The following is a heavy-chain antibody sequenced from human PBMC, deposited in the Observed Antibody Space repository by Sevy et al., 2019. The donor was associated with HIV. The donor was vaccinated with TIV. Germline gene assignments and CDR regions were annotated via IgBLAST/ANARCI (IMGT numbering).Heavy chain of an antibody. J-gene: IGHJ4*02. D-gene: IGHD3-3*01. CDR1: GGSISSSSYY. CDR2: IYYSGTT. CDR3: AREAVGISIFGVVDG. V-gene: IGHV4-39*02. Sequence: SEILSLTCTVSGGSISSSSYYWGWIRQSPGKELEWIGSIYYSGTTYYNPSLKSRVTISIDTSKNQFSLNLNSVTAADTAVYYCAREAVGISIFGVVDGWGQGTLVTVSS.